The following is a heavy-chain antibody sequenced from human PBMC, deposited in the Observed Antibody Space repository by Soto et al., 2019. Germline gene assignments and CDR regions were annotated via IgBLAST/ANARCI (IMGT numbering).Heavy chain of an antibody. CDR3: TRSTGSGSYYSDWFDP. J-gene: IGHJ5*02. CDR1: GFTFSTYS. CDR2: ISSSSSTI. Sequence: GGSLRLSCAASGFTFSTYSMNWVRQAPGKGLEWVSYISSSSSTIYYADSVKGRFTVSRDNAKNSLYLQMNSLRDEDTAVYYCTRSTGSGSYYSDWFDPWGQGTLVTVSS. D-gene: IGHD1-26*01. V-gene: IGHV3-48*02.